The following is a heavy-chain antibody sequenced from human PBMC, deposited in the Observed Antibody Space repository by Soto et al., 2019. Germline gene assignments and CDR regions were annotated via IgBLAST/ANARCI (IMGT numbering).Heavy chain of an antibody. CDR1: GGSISSSSYY. D-gene: IGHD4-4*01. V-gene: IGHV4-39*01. J-gene: IGHJ6*02. CDR3: ACHDYSNAYGMDV. CDR2: IYYSGGT. Sequence: KTSETLSLTCTVSGGSISSSSYYWGWIRQPPGKGLEWIGSIYYSGGTYYNPSLKSRVTISVDTSKNQFSLKLSSVTAADTAVYYCACHDYSNAYGMDVWGQGTTVTVSS.